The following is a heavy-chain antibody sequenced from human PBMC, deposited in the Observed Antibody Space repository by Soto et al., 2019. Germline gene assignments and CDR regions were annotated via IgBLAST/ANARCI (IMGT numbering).Heavy chain of an antibody. D-gene: IGHD3-22*01. CDR1: GGTFSSYA. CDR2: IIPIFGTA. Sequence: ASVKVSCKASGGTFSSYAISWVRQAPGQGLEWMGGIIPIFGTANYAQKFQGRVTITADESTSTAYMELSSLRSEDTAVYYCARGEHGELDYDSSGYLNLDYWGQGTLVTVSS. CDR3: ARGEHGELDYDSSGYLNLDY. J-gene: IGHJ4*02. V-gene: IGHV1-69*13.